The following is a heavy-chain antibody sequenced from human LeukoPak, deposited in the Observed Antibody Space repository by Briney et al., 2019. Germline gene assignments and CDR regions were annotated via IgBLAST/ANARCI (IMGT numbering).Heavy chain of an antibody. J-gene: IGHJ4*02. CDR1: GFTVSSNY. CDR3: ARKEVAYYDNV. Sequence: GGSLRLSCAASGFTVSSNYMSWVRQAPGKGLEWVSVIYSGGTTYYADSVKGRFTISRDNSKNTLYLQMNSLRVEDTAVCYCARKEVAYYDNVWGQGTLVTVSS. D-gene: IGHD3-22*01. V-gene: IGHV3-66*01. CDR2: IYSGGTT.